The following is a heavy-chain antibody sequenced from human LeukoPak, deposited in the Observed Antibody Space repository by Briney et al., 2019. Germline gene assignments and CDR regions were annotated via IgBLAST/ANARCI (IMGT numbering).Heavy chain of an antibody. V-gene: IGHV3-23*01. Sequence: PGRSLRLSCAASGLTFDGYAMHWVRQAPGKGLEWVSTISGSGSSTYYVDSVKGRFTISRDNSKNTLYLQMNSPRAEDTAEYYCAKDSNGWYQRGSNYFDYWGQGTLVTVSS. CDR3: AKDSNGWYQRGSNYFDY. CDR2: ISGSGSST. J-gene: IGHJ4*02. CDR1: GLTFDGYA. D-gene: IGHD6-19*01.